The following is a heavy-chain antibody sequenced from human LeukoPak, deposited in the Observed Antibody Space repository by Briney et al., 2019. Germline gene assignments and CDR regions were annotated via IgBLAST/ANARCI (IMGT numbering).Heavy chain of an antibody. D-gene: IGHD5-18*01. CDR3: ARTGYSYGYVYYYYYMDV. Sequence: ASVKVSCKPYGYTFNTYGITWVRQAPGQGLEWMGWISPYNGNTNYAQKFQGRVTLTTDASTSTAYMELRSLRSDDTAVYYCARTGYSYGYVYYYYYMDVWGKGTTVTVSS. J-gene: IGHJ6*03. CDR1: GYTFNTYG. V-gene: IGHV1-18*01. CDR2: ISPYNGNT.